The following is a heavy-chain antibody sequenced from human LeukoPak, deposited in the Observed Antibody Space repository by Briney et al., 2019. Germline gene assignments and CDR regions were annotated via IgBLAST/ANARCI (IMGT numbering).Heavy chain of an antibody. CDR3: ASAVGDWFDP. CDR2: IYYSGSA. V-gene: IGHV4-39*07. J-gene: IGHJ5*02. Sequence: SETLSLTCMVSGGYITSSNYYWGWIRQPPGKGLEWIGTIYYSGSAYYNPSLKSRVTMSVDTSKKQFSLRLSSVTAADTAVYYCASAVGDWFDPWGQGTLVTVSS. CDR1: GGYITSSNYY. D-gene: IGHD2-15*01.